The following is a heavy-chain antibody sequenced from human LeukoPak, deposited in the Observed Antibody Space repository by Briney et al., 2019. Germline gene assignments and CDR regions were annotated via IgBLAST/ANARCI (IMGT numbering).Heavy chain of an antibody. CDR1: GFSFSSYG. J-gene: IGHJ4*02. V-gene: IGHV3-30*02. D-gene: IGHD4-23*01. CDR2: MSYNGGKI. Sequence: GGSLRLSCAASGFSFSSYGMQWVRQAPGKGLEWVTYMSYNGGKIHYSDSVKGRFTISRDNSKNTLYLQMNSLIPEDTAVYYCAKVAGNIYYFDYCGQGALVTVSS. CDR3: AKVAGNIYYFDY.